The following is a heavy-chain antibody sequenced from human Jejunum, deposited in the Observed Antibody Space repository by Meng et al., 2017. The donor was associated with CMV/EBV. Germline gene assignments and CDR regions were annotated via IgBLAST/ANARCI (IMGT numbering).Heavy chain of an antibody. Sequence: SSYYWAWIRQSPGKGLEWIGTVYYTGDTYYNPSLKSRISLSVDTSKNQFSLNLISVTAADTAVYYCAKTKTQNVLVGRTGWFDPWGQGALVTVSS. CDR2: VYYTGDT. CDR3: AKTKTQNVLVGRTGWFDP. J-gene: IGHJ5*02. V-gene: IGHV4-39*01. CDR1: SSYY. D-gene: IGHD2-8*02.